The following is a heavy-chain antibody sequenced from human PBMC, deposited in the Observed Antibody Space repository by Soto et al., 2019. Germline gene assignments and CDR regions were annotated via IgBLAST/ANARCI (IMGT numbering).Heavy chain of an antibody. J-gene: IGHJ2*01. D-gene: IGHD4-17*01. V-gene: IGHV1-69*08. CDR3: ARPAFGDFWSFAL. CDR2: IIPALGTT. CDR1: GGPFSSHT. Sequence: QGQLVQSGAEVKKPGSSVKVSCKAFGGPFSSHTFSWVRQAPGQGLEWMGRIIPALGTTTYSPKFQGSVTLTADASVPTVFMELHSLRTEDPAVYFCARPAFGDFWSFALWCRGTLVTVSS.